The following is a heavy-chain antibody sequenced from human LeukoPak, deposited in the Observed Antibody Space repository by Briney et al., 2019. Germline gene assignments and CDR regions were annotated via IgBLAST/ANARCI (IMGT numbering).Heavy chain of an antibody. V-gene: IGHV1-69*10. CDR2: IIPIFGIA. J-gene: IGHJ3*02. CDR1: GGTFSSYA. Sequence: SVKVSCKASGGTFSSYAISWVRQAPGQGLEWMGGIIPIFGIANYAQKFQGRVTITADKSTSTAYMELSSLRSEDTAVYYCARDQSLYGSGSPGAFDIWGQGTMVTVSS. CDR3: ARDQSLYGSGSPGAFDI. D-gene: IGHD3-10*01.